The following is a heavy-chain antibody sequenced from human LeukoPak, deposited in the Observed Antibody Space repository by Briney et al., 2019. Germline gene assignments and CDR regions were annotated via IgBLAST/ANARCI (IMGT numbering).Heavy chain of an antibody. Sequence: GGSLSLSCAASGFTSSSYSMNWVSQAPGKGLEWVSSISSSSSYIYYADSVKGRFTISRDNAKNSLYLQMNSLRAEDTAVYYCARGYSYGLFGQWGQGTLVTVSS. V-gene: IGHV3-21*01. CDR3: ARGYSYGLFGQ. D-gene: IGHD5-18*01. CDR2: ISSSSSYI. CDR1: GFTSSSYS. J-gene: IGHJ4*02.